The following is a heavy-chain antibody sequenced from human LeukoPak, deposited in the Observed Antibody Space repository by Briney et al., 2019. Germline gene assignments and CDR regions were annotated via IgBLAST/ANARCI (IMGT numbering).Heavy chain of an antibody. V-gene: IGHV1-69*05. Sequence: SVKVSCKASGGTFSSYAISWVRQAPGQGLEWMGGIIPIFGTANYAQKFQGRVTITTAESTSTAYMELSSLRSEDTAVYYCARDVRTHEYSSSSGHWFDPWGQGTLVTVSS. D-gene: IGHD6-6*01. J-gene: IGHJ5*02. CDR2: IIPIFGTA. CDR1: GGTFSSYA. CDR3: ARDVRTHEYSSSSGHWFDP.